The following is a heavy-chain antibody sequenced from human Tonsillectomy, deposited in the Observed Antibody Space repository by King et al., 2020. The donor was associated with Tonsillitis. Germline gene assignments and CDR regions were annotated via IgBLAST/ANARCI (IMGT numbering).Heavy chain of an antibody. CDR2: ISDNSNDI. CDR1: GFFSFSRYS. J-gene: IGHJ4*02. D-gene: IGHD3-22*01. V-gene: IGHV3-21*01. CDR3: ASRAWDHSSGDYWYYCDY. Sequence: VQLVESGGGLVKPGGSLRLSCAASGFFSFSRYSMNWVRQAPGKGLEWVSSISDNSNDIYYAASVKGRFTVSRDNAKNSLYLQMNSLRAEDTAVYFCASRAWDHSSGDYWYYCDYWGQGTLVTVSS.